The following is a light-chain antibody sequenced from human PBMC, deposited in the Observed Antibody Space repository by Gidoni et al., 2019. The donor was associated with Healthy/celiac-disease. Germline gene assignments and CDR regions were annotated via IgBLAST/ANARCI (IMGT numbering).Light chain of an antibody. J-gene: IGKJ2*01. CDR3: QPRSNWPPT. Sequence: EIVWTQSPATLALSPGERATLSCRASQSVSSYLAWYQQKHGQAPRLLIYDASNRATGIPARFSGSGSGTDFTLTISSLEPEDFAVYYCQPRSNWPPTFGQGTKLEIK. V-gene: IGKV3-11*01. CDR2: DAS. CDR1: QSVSSY.